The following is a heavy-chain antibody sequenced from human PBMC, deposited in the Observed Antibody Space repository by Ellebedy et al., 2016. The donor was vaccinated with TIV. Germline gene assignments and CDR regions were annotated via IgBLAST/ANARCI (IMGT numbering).Heavy chain of an antibody. CDR2: IIPIFGTA. D-gene: IGHD2-2*01. CDR1: GGTFSSYA. V-gene: IGHV1-69*06. J-gene: IGHJ3*02. CDR3: AREGRIVVVPAAIFYFDI. Sequence: SVKVSXXASGGTFSSYAISWVRQAPGQGLEWMGGIIPIFGTANYAQKFQGRVTITADKSTSTAYMELSSLRSEDTAVYYCAREGRIVVVPAAIFYFDIWGQGTMVTVSS.